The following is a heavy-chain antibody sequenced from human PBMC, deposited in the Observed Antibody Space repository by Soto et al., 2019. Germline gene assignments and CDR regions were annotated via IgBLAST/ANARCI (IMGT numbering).Heavy chain of an antibody. J-gene: IGHJ4*02. Sequence: GGSLRLSCAASGFTFSTYALSWVRQAPGKGLEWVSAISANVQVIYYADSVRGRFTISRDNSKNTIFLHMDSLRAEDTAVYYCAKDRNYPRDQCQYWGKGNLVSVSS. CDR1: GFTFSTYA. CDR2: ISANVQVI. V-gene: IGHV3-23*01. D-gene: IGHD1-7*01. CDR3: AKDRNYPRDQCQY.